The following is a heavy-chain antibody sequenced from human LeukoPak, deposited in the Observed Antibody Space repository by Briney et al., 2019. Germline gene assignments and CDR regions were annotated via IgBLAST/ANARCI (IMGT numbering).Heavy chain of an antibody. D-gene: IGHD3-3*01. Sequence: LLETLSLTCTVSGGSISSYYWSWIRQPPGKGLEWIGYIYYSGSTNYNPSLKSRVTISVDTSKNQFSLKLSSVTAADTAVYYCARGHDFWSGSSRWFDPWGQGTLVTVSS. CDR2: IYYSGST. CDR1: GGSISSYY. J-gene: IGHJ5*02. V-gene: IGHV4-59*01. CDR3: ARGHDFWSGSSRWFDP.